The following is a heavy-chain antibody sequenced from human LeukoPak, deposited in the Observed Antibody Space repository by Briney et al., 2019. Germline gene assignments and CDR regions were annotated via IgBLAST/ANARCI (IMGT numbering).Heavy chain of an antibody. Sequence: GGSVKVSCKASGYTFTSYGISWVRQAPGQGLEWVGWISAYNGNTNYAQKLQGRVTMTTDTSTSTAYMDLRSLRSDDTAVYYCARESYYDSSGYLIDIWGQGTMVTVSS. J-gene: IGHJ3*02. D-gene: IGHD3-22*01. CDR2: ISAYNGNT. CDR1: GYTFTSYG. CDR3: ARESYYDSSGYLIDI. V-gene: IGHV1-18*01.